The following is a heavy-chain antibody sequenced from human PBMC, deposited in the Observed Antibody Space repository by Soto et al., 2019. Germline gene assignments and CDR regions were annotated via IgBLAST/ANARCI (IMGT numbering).Heavy chain of an antibody. V-gene: IGHV3-15*01. D-gene: IGHD4-17*01. CDR2: IKSTTAGGTT. J-gene: IGHJ4*02. Sequence: GGSLRLSCVASGLTFINAWMTWVRQAPGKGLEWVGRIKSTTAGGTTDYAAVVKDRFTISKDDSKNTLYLQMNNLRTEDTAVYYCTHLYDYAPWDWGQGTLVTVSS. CDR1: GLTFINAW. CDR3: THLYDYAPWD.